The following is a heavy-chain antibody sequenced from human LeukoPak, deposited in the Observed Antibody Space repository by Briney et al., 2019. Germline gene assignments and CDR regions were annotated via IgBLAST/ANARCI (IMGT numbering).Heavy chain of an antibody. CDR1: GYTFTSYG. V-gene: IGHV1-18*01. Sequence: ASVKVSCKASGYTFTSYGISWVRQAPGQGLEWMGWISAYNGNTNYAQKLQGRVTMTTDTPTSTAYMELRSLRSDDTALYYCARVGSTVTQLIYYYYYMDVWGKGTTVTISS. J-gene: IGHJ6*03. D-gene: IGHD4-11*01. CDR3: ARVGSTVTQLIYYYYYMDV. CDR2: ISAYNGNT.